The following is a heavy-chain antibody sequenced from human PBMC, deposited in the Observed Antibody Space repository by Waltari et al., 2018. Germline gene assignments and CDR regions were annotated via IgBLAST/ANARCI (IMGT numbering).Heavy chain of an antibody. D-gene: IGHD3-3*01. CDR3: ARAATIFGVVTSYYFDY. V-gene: IGHV4-31*01. CDR1: GGYY. J-gene: IGHJ4*02. CDR2: IYYSGST. Sequence: GGYYWSWIRQHPGKGLEWIGYIYYSGSTYYNPSLKSLVTISVDTSKNQFSLKLSSVTAADTAVYYCARAATIFGVVTSYYFDYWGQGTLVTVSS.